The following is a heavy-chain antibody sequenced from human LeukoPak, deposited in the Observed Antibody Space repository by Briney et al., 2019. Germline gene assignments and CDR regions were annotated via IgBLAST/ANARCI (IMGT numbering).Heavy chain of an antibody. CDR3: ARHRRPLTMVRGVIVEQGYYFDY. D-gene: IGHD3-10*01. V-gene: IGHV4-39*01. J-gene: IGHJ4*02. CDR1: GGSISSSSYY. CDR2: IYYSGST. Sequence: SETLSLTCTVSGGSISSSSYYWGWIRQPPGKGLEWIGSIYYSGSTYYNPSLKSRVTISVDTSKNQFSLKLSSVTAADTAVYYCARHRRPLTMVRGVIVEQGYYFDYWGQGTLVTVSS.